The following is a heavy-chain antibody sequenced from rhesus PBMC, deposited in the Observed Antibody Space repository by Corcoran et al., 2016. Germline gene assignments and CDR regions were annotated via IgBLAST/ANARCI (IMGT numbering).Heavy chain of an antibody. D-gene: IGHD2-21*01. J-gene: IGHJ6*01. V-gene: IGHV4-80*01. CDR1: GAPISSYW. CDR2: INGNSGST. Sequence: QVQLQESGPGLGKPSETLSLTCTVSGAPISSYWWSWIRQPPGKGLDWIAEINGNSGSTNYTPSLKSRVTISRTTSKNQFSLKLSSVTAADTAVYYCAIEYCTGSGCPNYYGLDSWGQGVVVTVSS. CDR3: AIEYCTGSGCPNYYGLDS.